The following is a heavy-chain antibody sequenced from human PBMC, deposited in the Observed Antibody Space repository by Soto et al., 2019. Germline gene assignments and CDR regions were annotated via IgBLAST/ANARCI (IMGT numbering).Heavy chain of an antibody. J-gene: IGHJ4*02. Sequence: QVQLQQWGAGLLKPSETLSLTCAVYGESFTGYYWTWLRQPPGRGLEWIGEINHSGATNYNPSLKSRVTISIDTSKNQFALKLSSVTAADTAVYYCARESEVRFYNWSPLTYWGQGTLVTVSS. CDR1: GESFTGYY. D-gene: IGHD1-20*01. V-gene: IGHV4-34*01. CDR3: ARESEVRFYNWSPLTY. CDR2: INHSGAT.